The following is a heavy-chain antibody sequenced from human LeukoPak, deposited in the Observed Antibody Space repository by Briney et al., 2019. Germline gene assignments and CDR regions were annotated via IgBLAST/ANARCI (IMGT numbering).Heavy chain of an antibody. J-gene: IGHJ4*02. CDR2: INHSGSA. CDR1: GESFSGYY. CDR3: ARRSSTLDY. D-gene: IGHD2-2*01. Sequence: PSETLSLTCAVYGESFSGYYWSWIRQLPGKGLEWIGEINHSGSANYNPSLKSRVTILVDTSKNQFSLKLSSVTAADTAVYYCARRSSTLDYWGQGTLVTVSS. V-gene: IGHV4-34*01.